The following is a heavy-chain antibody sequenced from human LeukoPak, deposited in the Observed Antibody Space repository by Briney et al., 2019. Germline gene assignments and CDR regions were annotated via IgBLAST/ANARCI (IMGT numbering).Heavy chain of an antibody. Sequence: LETLSLTCTVSGGSISSHYWSWIRQPPGKGLEWIGYIYYSGSTNYNPSLKSRVTISVDTSKNQFSLKLSSVTAADTAVYYCASLYYDFWSGYSAYYMDVWGKGTTVTVSS. D-gene: IGHD3-3*01. CDR1: GGSISSHY. V-gene: IGHV4-59*11. CDR3: ASLYYDFWSGYSAYYMDV. J-gene: IGHJ6*03. CDR2: IYYSGST.